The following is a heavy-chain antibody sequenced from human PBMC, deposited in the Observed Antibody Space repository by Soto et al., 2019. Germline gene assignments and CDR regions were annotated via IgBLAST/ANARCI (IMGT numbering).Heavy chain of an antibody. Sequence: KPSETLSLTCAVSGGSISSSNWWSWVRQPPGKGLEWIGEIYHSGSTNYNPSLKSRVTISVDKSKNQFSLKLSSVTAADTAVYYCARDSRSDFWSGYYADYYGMDVWGQGTTVTVSS. D-gene: IGHD3-3*01. J-gene: IGHJ6*02. V-gene: IGHV4-4*02. CDR3: ARDSRSDFWSGYYADYYGMDV. CDR2: IYHSGST. CDR1: GGSISSSNW.